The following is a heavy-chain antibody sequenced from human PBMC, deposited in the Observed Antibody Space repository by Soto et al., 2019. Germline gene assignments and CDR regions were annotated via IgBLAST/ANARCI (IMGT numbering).Heavy chain of an antibody. J-gene: IGHJ4*02. D-gene: IGHD3-9*01. CDR2: ISSSSSYI. V-gene: IGHV3-21*01. Sequence: GGSLRLPFAASGLTFIIYRITGFLQAQGKGLEWVSSISSSSSYIYYADSVKGRFTISRDNAKTSPYLQMNSLRAEDTAVYYCARDHPDYDILTGYSFDYWGQGTLVTVSS. CDR3: ARDHPDYDILTGYSFDY. CDR1: GLTFIIYR.